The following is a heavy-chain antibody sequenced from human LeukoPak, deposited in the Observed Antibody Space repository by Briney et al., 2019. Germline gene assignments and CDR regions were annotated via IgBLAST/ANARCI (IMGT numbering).Heavy chain of an antibody. J-gene: IGHJ4*02. V-gene: IGHV3-23*01. D-gene: IGHD5-24*01. CDR2: IGSSGGST. CDR3: AKVFRDGYNYPFDY. CDR1: GFTFSNYA. Sequence: GGSLRLSCAASGFTFSNYAMNWVRQAPGKGLEWVSTIGSSGGSTYYADSVKGRFTISRDNSKNTLYLQMNSLRAKDTAVYYCAKVFRDGYNYPFDYWGQGTLVTVSS.